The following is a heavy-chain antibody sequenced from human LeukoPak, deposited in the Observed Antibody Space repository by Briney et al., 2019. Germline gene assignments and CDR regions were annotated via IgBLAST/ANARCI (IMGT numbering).Heavy chain of an antibody. Sequence: GGSLRLSCAASGFTFSSYSMNWVRQAPGKGLEWVSSISSSSSYIYYADSVKGRFTISRDNAKNSLYLQMNSLRAEDTAVYYCARDDSGSYYSHFDYWGQGTLVTVSS. CDR3: ARDDSGSYYSHFDY. CDR1: GFTFSSYS. D-gene: IGHD1-26*01. J-gene: IGHJ4*02. V-gene: IGHV3-21*01. CDR2: ISSSSSYI.